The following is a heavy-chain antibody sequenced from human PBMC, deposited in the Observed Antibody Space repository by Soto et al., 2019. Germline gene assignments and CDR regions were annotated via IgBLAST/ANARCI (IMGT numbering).Heavy chain of an antibody. CDR1: GGSISSYY. CDR3: ARDSRYCSSTSCYRLIDY. V-gene: IGHV4-59*01. J-gene: IGHJ4*02. Sequence: SETLSLTCTVSGGSISSYYWSWIRQPPGKGLEWIGYIYYSGSTNYNPSLKSRVTISVDTSKNQFSLKLSSVTAADTAVYYCARDSRYCSSTSCYRLIDYWGQGTLVTVSS. D-gene: IGHD2-2*01. CDR2: IYYSGST.